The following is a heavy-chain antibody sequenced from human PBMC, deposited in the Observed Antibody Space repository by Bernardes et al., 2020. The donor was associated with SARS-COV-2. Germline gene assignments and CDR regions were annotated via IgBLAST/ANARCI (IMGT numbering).Heavy chain of an antibody. J-gene: IGHJ3*02. D-gene: IGHD3-22*01. CDR2: IYPGDSDT. CDR1: GSSFTSYW. Sequence: GASLKISSKGSGSSFTSYWIDWVRHNPGKGLEWMGSIYPGDSDTTYSPSFQGQVTISADKSISTAYLQWSSLKASDTAMYYCARKEYYYDSSGYLFDAFDMWGQGTMVTVSS. CDR3: ARKEYYYDSSGYLFDAFDM. V-gene: IGHV5-51*01.